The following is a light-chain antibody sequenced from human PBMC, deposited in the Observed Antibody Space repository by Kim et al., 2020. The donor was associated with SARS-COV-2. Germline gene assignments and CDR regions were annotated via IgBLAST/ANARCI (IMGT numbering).Light chain of an antibody. J-gene: IGKJ4*01. Sequence: DIVMTQSPDSLTVSLGERATINCKSSQSVFYTSNKRNYLAWYQKRPGQPPKLLLYWASTRGSGVPDRFSGSVSGTDFTLTISSLQAEDVAVYYCQQYYRTPLTFGGGTKVDIK. CDR2: WAS. CDR1: QSVFYTSNKRNY. V-gene: IGKV4-1*01. CDR3: QQYYRTPLT.